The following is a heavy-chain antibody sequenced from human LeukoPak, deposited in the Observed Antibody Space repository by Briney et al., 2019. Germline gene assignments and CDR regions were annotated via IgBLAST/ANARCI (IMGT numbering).Heavy chain of an antibody. CDR3: AKGANYYGSGSYLDY. Sequence: SGGSLRLSCAASRFTFSSDAMKWVRQAPGKGLEWVSVISGTGDGTYYADSVKGRFTISRDNSKNTLYLQMNSLRAEDTAVYYCAKGANYYGSGSYLDYWGQGTLVTVSS. CDR1: RFTFSSDA. CDR2: ISGTGDGT. D-gene: IGHD3-10*01. V-gene: IGHV3-23*01. J-gene: IGHJ4*02.